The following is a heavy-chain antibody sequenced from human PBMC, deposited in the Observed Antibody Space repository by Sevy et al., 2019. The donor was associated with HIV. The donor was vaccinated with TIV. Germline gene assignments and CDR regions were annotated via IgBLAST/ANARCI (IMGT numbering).Heavy chain of an antibody. CDR2: IWYDGSNK. CDR3: ARELRGVTTYYFDY. D-gene: IGHD3-10*01. V-gene: IGHV3-33*01. J-gene: IGHJ4*02. Sequence: GGSLRLSCAASGFTFSSYGMHWVRQAPGKGLAWVAVIWYDGSNKYYADSVKGRFTISRDNSKNTLYLQMNSLRAEDTAVYYCARELRGVTTYYFDYWGQGTLVTVSS. CDR1: GFTFSSYG.